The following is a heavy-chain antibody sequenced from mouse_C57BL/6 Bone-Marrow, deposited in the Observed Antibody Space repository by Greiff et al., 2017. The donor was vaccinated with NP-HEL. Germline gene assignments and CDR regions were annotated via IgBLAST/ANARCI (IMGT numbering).Heavy chain of an antibody. J-gene: IGHJ3*01. Sequence: VKLVESGAELARPGASVKLSCKASGYTFTSYGISWVKQRTGQGLEWIGEIYPRSGNTYYNEKFKGKATLTADKSSSTAYMELRSLTSEDSAVYFCALDPAWFAYWGQGTLVTVSA. CDR2: IYPRSGNT. CDR3: ALDPAWFAY. CDR1: GYTFTSYG. V-gene: IGHV1-81*01.